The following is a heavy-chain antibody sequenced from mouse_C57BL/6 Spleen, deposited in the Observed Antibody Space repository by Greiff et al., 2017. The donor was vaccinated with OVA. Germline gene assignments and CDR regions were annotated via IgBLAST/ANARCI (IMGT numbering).Heavy chain of an antibody. CDR1: GFTFSDYY. D-gene: IGHD1-1*01. CDR2: INYDGSST. CDR3: ARDTGDGSSPMDY. Sequence: DVKLVESEGGLVQPGSSMKLSCTASGFTFSDYYMAWVRQVPEKGLEWVANINYDGSSTYYLDSLKSRFIISRDNAKNILYLQMSSLKSEDTATYYCARDTGDGSSPMDYWGQGTSVTVSS. V-gene: IGHV5-16*01. J-gene: IGHJ4*01.